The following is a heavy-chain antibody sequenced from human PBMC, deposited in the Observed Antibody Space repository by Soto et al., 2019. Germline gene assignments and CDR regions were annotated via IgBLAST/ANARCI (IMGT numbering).Heavy chain of an antibody. D-gene: IGHD4-4*01. J-gene: IGHJ5*02. CDR3: ARVDPGHTVTGGWFDP. Sequence: QVQLVQSGAEVKKPGSSVKVSCKASGGTFSSYAISWVRQAPGQGLEWMGGIIPIFGTANYAQKFQGRVTITADESTSTAYMELSSLRSEDTAVYYCARVDPGHTVTGGWFDPWGQGTLVTVSS. V-gene: IGHV1-69*01. CDR1: GGTFSSYA. CDR2: IIPIFGTA.